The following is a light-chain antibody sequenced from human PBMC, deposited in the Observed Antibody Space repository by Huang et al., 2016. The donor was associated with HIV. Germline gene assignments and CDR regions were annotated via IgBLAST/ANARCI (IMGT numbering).Light chain of an antibody. CDR1: QNVLYNTNNKNY. J-gene: IGKJ3*01. V-gene: IGKV4-1*01. CDR3: QQYYSSPRT. Sequence: DIVMTQSPESLAVSLGERATINCKSSQNVLYNTNNKNYLAWYQQKPGQPPKLLIYWASTRESGVPDLFSGSGSGTDFTLTISSLQAEDVAVYYCQQYYSSPRTFGPGTKVDIK. CDR2: WAS.